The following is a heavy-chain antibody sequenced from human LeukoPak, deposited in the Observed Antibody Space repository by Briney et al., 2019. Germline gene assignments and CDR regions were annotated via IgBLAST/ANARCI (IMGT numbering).Heavy chain of an antibody. Sequence: GESLKISCKGSGYSFTNYWIGWVRQMPGKGLEWMGIIYPADSDTRYSPSFQGQVTFSADKSISTAYLQWSSLKASDTAMYYCARGEYGSKWPRPWFDPWGRGTLVTVSS. CDR2: IYPADSDT. CDR1: GYSFTNYW. D-gene: IGHD6-6*01. J-gene: IGHJ5*02. CDR3: ARGEYGSKWPRPWFDP. V-gene: IGHV5-51*01.